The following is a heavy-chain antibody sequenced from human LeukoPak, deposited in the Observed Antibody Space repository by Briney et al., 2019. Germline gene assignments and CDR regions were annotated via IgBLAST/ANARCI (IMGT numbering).Heavy chain of an antibody. Sequence: PSETLSLTCTVSGVSISSYYWSWIRQPAGKGLEWIGRIYTSGSTNYNPSLKSRVTMSVDTSKNQFSLKLSSVTAADTAVYYCARGWDIVVVPAATLNWFDPWGQGTLVTVSS. CDR3: ARGWDIVVVPAATLNWFDP. J-gene: IGHJ5*02. CDR2: IYTSGST. D-gene: IGHD2-2*01. V-gene: IGHV4-4*07. CDR1: GVSISSYY.